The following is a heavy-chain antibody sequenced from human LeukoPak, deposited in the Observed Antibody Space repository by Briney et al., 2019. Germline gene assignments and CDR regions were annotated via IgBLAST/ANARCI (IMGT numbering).Heavy chain of an antibody. J-gene: IGHJ4*02. CDR2: IKQDGSEE. CDR1: GFTFSSYW. Sequence: GGSLRLSCAASGFTFSSYWMSWVRQAPGKGLEWLANIKQDGSEENFVDSVKGRFTISRDNAKKSLYLQMNSLRAEDTAVYYCARGSSAGASLRHDYWGQGTLVTVSS. D-gene: IGHD1-26*01. V-gene: IGHV3-7*01. CDR3: ARGSSAGASLRHDY.